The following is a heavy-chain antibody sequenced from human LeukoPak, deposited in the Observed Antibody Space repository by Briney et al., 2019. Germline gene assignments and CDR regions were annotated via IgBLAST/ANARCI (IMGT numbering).Heavy chain of an antibody. CDR3: ASRVATSFDY. D-gene: IGHD2-21*02. CDR2: ISSSSSTI. J-gene: IGHJ4*02. CDR1: GFTFSSYS. V-gene: IGHV3-48*04. Sequence: GGSLRLSCAASGFTFSSYSMNWVRQAPGKGLEWVSYISSSSSTIYYADSVKGRFTISRDNAKNTLFLQMDSLRGDDTAVYYCASRVATSFDYWGPGTLVTVSS.